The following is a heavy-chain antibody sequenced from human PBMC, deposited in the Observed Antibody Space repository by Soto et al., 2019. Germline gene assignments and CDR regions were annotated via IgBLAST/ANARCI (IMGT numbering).Heavy chain of an antibody. CDR1: AFSLSTGGVG. CDR3: IQSRCGGDCLQSYASYYYYSMDV. CDR2: IYWDDDK. D-gene: IGHD2-21*02. Sequence: QITLKESGPTLVKPTQTLTLTCTFSAFSLSTGGVGVGWIRQPPGKALEWLALIYWDDDKRYSPSLRSRLTITKDTSKNQVVLTMTNMDPLDTATYYCIQSRCGGDCLQSYASYYYYSMDVWGQGTTVTVSS. V-gene: IGHV2-5*02. J-gene: IGHJ6*02.